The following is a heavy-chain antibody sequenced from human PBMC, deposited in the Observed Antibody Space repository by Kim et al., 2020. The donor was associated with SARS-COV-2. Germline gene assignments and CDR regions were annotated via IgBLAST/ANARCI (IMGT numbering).Heavy chain of an antibody. D-gene: IGHD3-16*02. Sequence: YSQAFKRRFVFSVDTSVTTAYLQISSLEAEDTALYYCARVIWGTYRYTDYWGQGTLVTVSS. V-gene: IGHV7-4-1*02. CDR3: ARVIWGTYRYTDY. J-gene: IGHJ4*02.